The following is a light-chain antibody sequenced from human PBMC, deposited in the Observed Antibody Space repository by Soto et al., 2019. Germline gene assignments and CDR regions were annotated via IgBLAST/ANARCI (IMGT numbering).Light chain of an antibody. J-gene: IGKJ4*01. Sequence: DFQMTQSPSSLSASVGDRVNITCRASQSITRYLNWYQQKPGKAPNLLIYATSNLQTGVPLRFSGSGFGTDFTLTINNLHPEDFATYYCQQSYSFPRTFGGGTKVEI. CDR2: ATS. CDR3: QQSYSFPRT. CDR1: QSITRY. V-gene: IGKV1-39*01.